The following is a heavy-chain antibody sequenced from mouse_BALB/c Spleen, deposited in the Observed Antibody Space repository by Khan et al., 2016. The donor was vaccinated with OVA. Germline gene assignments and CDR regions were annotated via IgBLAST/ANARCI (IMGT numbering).Heavy chain of an antibody. V-gene: IGHV9-2-1*01. Sequence: QIQLVQSGPELRKPGETVKISCKASGYTFTDYSMNWVKQAPGKGLKWMGWINTETGEPKYADDLKGRFAFSLETSDSTAYLQINNLKNEDTATYFGAVRRHWYCDVWGAGTTVTVSA. CDR3: AVRRHWYCDV. CDR2: INTETGEP. CDR1: GYTFTDYS. J-gene: IGHJ1*01.